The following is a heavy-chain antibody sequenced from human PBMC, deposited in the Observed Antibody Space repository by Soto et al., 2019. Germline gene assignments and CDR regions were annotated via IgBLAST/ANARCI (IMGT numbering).Heavy chain of an antibody. Sequence: EVQLVESGGGLVQPGRSLRLSCEASGFTFDDYAMHWVRQVPGKGLEWVSGINWNSGSIGYGDSVKGRFAISRDNATHSLHLQLNSLSAEDTAFYYCVKDESINWYSGHFRHWGQGTLVTVSS. J-gene: IGHJ1*01. D-gene: IGHD6-13*01. CDR3: VKDESINWYSGHFRH. CDR1: GFTFDDYA. V-gene: IGHV3-9*01. CDR2: INWNSGSI.